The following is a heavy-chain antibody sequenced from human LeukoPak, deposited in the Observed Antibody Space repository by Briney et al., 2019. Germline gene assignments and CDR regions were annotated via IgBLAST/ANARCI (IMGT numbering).Heavy chain of an antibody. V-gene: IGHV3-13*01. D-gene: IGHD3-9*01. CDR3: ARGYDILTGDNYFDY. CDR2: IGTAGDT. J-gene: IGHJ4*02. Sequence: GGSLRLSCAASGFTFSSYDMHWVRQATGKGLEWVSAIGTAGDTYYPGSAKGRFTISRESAKNSLYLQMNSLRAGDTAVYYCARGYDILTGDNYFDYWGQGTLVTVSS. CDR1: GFTFSSYD.